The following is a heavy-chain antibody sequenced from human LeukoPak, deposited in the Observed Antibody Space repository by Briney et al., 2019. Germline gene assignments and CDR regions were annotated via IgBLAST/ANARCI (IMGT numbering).Heavy chain of an antibody. CDR2: IGGRGGST. CDR1: GFTFSSYT. J-gene: IGHJ4*02. Sequence: PGGSLRLSCAASGFTFSSYTMNWVRQAPGKGLEWVSAIGGRGGSTFYADSVKGRFTISRDNSKSTLDLQMNSLSAEDTAVYYCARASYSETYQYYFDYWGQGTLVTVSS. D-gene: IGHD1-26*01. CDR3: ARASYSETYQYYFDY. V-gene: IGHV3-23*01.